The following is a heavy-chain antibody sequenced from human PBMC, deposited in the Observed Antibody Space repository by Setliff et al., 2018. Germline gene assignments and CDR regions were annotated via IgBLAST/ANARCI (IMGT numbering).Heavy chain of an antibody. J-gene: IGHJ6*02. Sequence: PGGSLRLSCAASGFTFSSYGMHWVRQAPGKGLEWVAVISYDGSNKYYADSVKGRFTISRDNSKTTLYLQMNSLRAEDTAVYYWAKVDSSGWYVSLDPYYYYGMDVWGQGTTVTVSS. V-gene: IGHV3-30*18. CDR1: GFTFSSYG. CDR2: ISYDGSNK. CDR3: AKVDSSGWYVSLDPYYYYGMDV. D-gene: IGHD6-19*01.